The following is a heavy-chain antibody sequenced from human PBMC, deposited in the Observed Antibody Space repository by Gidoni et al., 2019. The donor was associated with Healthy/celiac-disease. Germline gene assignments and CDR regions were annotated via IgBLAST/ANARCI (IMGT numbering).Heavy chain of an antibody. CDR2: IYHSGST. CDR1: GGCISSSNW. Sequence: QVQLQESGPGLVKPSGTLSPTCAGAGGCISSSNWWSWVRQPPGKGLEWIGEIYHSGSTNYNPSLKIRVTISVDKSKNQFSLKLSSVTAADTAVYYCAAARWLQFGPFDYWGQGTLVTVSS. D-gene: IGHD5-12*01. J-gene: IGHJ4*02. V-gene: IGHV4-4*02. CDR3: AAARWLQFGPFDY.